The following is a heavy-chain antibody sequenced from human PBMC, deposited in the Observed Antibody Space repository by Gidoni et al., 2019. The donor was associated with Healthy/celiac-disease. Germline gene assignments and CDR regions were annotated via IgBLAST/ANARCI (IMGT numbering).Heavy chain of an antibody. CDR2: IKSKTDGGTT. V-gene: IGHV3-15*01. CDR3: TTDTGDSSGWFDAFDI. J-gene: IGHJ3*02. Sequence: SWVRQAPGKGLEWVGRIKSKTDGGTTDYAAPVKGRFTTARDDSKNTLYLQMNSLKTEDTAVYYCTTDTGDSSGWFDAFDIWGQGTMVTVSS. D-gene: IGHD6-19*01.